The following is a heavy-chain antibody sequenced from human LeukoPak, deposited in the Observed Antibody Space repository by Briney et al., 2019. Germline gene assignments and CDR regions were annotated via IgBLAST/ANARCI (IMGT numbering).Heavy chain of an antibody. CDR1: GFTFSSHW. CDR2: IKEDGSDK. Sequence: PGGSLRLSCAVSGFTFSSHWMHWVRQAPGKGLEWVANIKEDGSDKYYVDSVKGRFTISRDNAKNSLYLQMNSLRAEDTAVYYCARIPRSQSENWGQGTLVTVSS. CDR3: ARIPRSQSEN. J-gene: IGHJ4*02. V-gene: IGHV3-7*01. D-gene: IGHD2-15*01.